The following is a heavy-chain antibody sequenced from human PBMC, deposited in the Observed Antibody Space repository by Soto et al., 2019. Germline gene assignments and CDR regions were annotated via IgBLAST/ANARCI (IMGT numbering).Heavy chain of an antibody. V-gene: IGHV3-74*01. J-gene: IGHJ5*02. CDR2: INSGGSST. Sequence: VQLVESGGGLVQPGGSLRLSCAASGFTFSNYWMHWVRQAPGKGLVWVSRINSGGSSTTYADSVKGRFTISRDNAKNTLYLQMNSLRAEDTAVYYCAKSDRGVIMEFDPWGQGTLVTVSS. D-gene: IGHD3-10*01. CDR3: AKSDRGVIMEFDP. CDR1: GFTFSNYW.